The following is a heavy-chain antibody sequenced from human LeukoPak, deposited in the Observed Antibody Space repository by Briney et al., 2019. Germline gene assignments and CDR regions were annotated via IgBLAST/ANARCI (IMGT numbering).Heavy chain of an antibody. CDR1: RYTFTGYY. V-gene: IGHV1-2*02. Sequence: ASVKVSCKASRYTFTGYYMHWVLQAPGQGLEYMGWINPNSGGTKSAQKFQGRVTMTRDTSISTAYMELSSLRSDDTAVYYCAREAPDSGGFDYWGQGTLVTVSS. CDR2: INPNSGGT. CDR3: AREAPDSGGFDY. D-gene: IGHD1-26*01. J-gene: IGHJ4*02.